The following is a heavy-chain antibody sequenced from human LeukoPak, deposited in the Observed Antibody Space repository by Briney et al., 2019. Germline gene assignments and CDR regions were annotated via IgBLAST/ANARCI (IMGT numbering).Heavy chain of an antibody. Sequence: PSETLSLTCTVSGGSISSGDYYWSWIRQPPGKGLEWIGYIYYSGSTYYNPSLKSRVTISVDTSKNQFSLKLSSVTAADTAVYYCAAGLDGFGVGHFDYWGQGTLVTVSS. V-gene: IGHV4-30-4*01. D-gene: IGHD3-16*01. J-gene: IGHJ4*02. CDR1: GGSISSGDYY. CDR2: IYYSGST. CDR3: AAGLDGFGVGHFDY.